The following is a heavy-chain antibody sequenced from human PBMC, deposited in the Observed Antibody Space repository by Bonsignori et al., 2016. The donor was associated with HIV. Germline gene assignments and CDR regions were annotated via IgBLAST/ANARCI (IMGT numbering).Heavy chain of an antibody. CDR1: GFTFSSYS. V-gene: IGHV3-21*01. D-gene: IGHD6-19*01. Sequence: GGSLRLSCAASGFTFSSYSMNWVRQAPGKGLEWVSSISSSSSYMYYADSVKGRFTISRDNAKNSLYLQMNSLRAEDTAVYYCARDHSGWYNDAFDIWGQGTMVTVSS. CDR3: ARDHSGWYNDAFDI. CDR2: ISSSSSYM. J-gene: IGHJ3*02.